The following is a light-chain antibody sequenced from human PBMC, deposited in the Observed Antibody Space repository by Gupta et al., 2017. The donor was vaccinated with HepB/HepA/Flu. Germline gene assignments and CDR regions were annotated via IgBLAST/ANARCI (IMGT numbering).Light chain of an antibody. Sequence: QSVLTQPPSVSGAPGQRVTISCTGSSSNIGAGYDVHWYQQLPGTAPKLLIDDNSNRPSGVPDRFSGSKSGTSASLDLTVLQAEDEAEDDCQYYASSLSDGVFGGGTKLTVL. J-gene: IGLJ3*02. CDR2: DNS. V-gene: IGLV1-40*01. CDR1: SSNIGAGYD. CDR3: QYYASSLSDGV.